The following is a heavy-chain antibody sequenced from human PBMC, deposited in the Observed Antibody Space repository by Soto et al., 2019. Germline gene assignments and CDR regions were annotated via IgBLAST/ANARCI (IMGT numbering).Heavy chain of an antibody. V-gene: IGHV1-8*01. CDR1: GYTFTSYD. CDR3: AIRTKVLEWPLYPCAAAFDF. Sequence: QVQLVQSGAEGKKPGASVKVSCKASGYTFTSYDINWVRQATGQGLEWMGWMNPNSGNTGYAQKFQGRVTMTRNTSRSTAYMEMSSLRSEDPAVYYCAIRTKVLEWPLYPCAAAFDFWGRWPMVTVS. CDR2: MNPNSGNT. J-gene: IGHJ3*01. D-gene: IGHD3-3*01.